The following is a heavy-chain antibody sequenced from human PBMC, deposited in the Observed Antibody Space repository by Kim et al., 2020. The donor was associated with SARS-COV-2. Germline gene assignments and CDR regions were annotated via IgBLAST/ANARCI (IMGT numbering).Heavy chain of an antibody. V-gene: IGHV3-23*01. D-gene: IGHD6-13*01. J-gene: IGHJ4*02. CDR2: ITAGGDGT. CDR1: EFTFSNYA. Sequence: GGSLRLSCEASEFTFSNYAMTWVRQAPGKWLEWVSAITAGGDGTSYADSVKGRFTISRDNSRNTLSLQMNSLSPEDTAVYYCAKGRAGSNWFFDYWGQGT. CDR3: AKGRAGSNWFFDY.